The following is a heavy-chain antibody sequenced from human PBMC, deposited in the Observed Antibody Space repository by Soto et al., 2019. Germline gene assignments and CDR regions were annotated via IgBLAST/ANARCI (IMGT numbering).Heavy chain of an antibody. D-gene: IGHD3-22*01. Sequence: EVQLVESGGGLIQPGGSLRLSCAASGFTVSSNYMSWVRQAPGKGLEWVSVIYSGGSTYYADSVKGRFTISRDNSKNTLYLQRNSRRAEDTAVYDCARNYDRTAGGAFDLWGQGTMVTVSS. CDR1: GFTVSSNY. CDR3: ARNYDRTAGGAFDL. CDR2: IYSGGST. J-gene: IGHJ3*01. V-gene: IGHV3-53*01.